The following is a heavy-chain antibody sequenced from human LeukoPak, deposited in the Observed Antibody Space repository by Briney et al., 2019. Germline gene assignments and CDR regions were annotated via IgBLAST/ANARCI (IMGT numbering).Heavy chain of an antibody. V-gene: IGHV1-69*02. CDR2: IIPILGIT. Sequence: SVKVSCKASGGTFSKYNINWVRQAPGQGDEWMGRIIPILGITNYAQRFQGRVTITADKSASTAYMELSSLGSDDTAVYYCARGGKAYDNRAHFWGQGTLVTVSS. J-gene: IGHJ4*02. CDR3: ARGGKAYDNRAHF. CDR1: GGTFSKYN. D-gene: IGHD5-12*01.